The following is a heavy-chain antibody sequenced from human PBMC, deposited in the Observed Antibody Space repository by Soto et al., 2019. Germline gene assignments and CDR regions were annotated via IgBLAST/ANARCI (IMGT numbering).Heavy chain of an antibody. CDR1: GYTFTSYD. CDR2: MNPTTGST. Sequence: QVQLVQSGAEVKKPGASVKVACKASGYTFTSYDIKWVRQATGQGLEWMGWMNPTTGSTGFAQKFQGRVTMISNTSISAAYLELSRLTSEDTAVYYCARGRLVAGNVDSWGQGTLVTVSS. J-gene: IGHJ4*02. CDR3: ARGRLVAGNVDS. D-gene: IGHD6-19*01. V-gene: IGHV1-8*01.